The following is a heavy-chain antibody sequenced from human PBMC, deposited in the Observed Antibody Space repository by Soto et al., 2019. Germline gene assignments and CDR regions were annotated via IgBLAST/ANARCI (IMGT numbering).Heavy chain of an antibody. Sequence: SETLSLTCAVYGGSFSCYYWSWIRQPPGKGLEWIGEINHSGSTNYNPSLKSRVTISVDTSKNQFSLKLSSVTAADTAVYYCARAGGRKWELRWFDPWGQGTLVTASS. CDR3: ARAGGRKWELRWFDP. CDR1: GGSFSCYY. D-gene: IGHD1-26*01. V-gene: IGHV4-34*01. CDR2: INHSGST. J-gene: IGHJ5*02.